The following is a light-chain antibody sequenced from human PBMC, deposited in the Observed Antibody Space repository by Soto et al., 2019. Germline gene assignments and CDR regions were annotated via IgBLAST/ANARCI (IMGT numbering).Light chain of an antibody. CDR3: QQHYSAQWT. CDR1: QGISDS. Sequence: RMAKCHAAMSASVGARVTITCRASQGISDSLAWFQQKQGKAPKRLIYAASRLQSGVPSRFSGSGSGTDFTLTINTLEPEDFATYYCQQHYSAQWTFGQGTKVDIK. J-gene: IGKJ1*01. CDR2: AAS. V-gene: IGKV1-17*03.